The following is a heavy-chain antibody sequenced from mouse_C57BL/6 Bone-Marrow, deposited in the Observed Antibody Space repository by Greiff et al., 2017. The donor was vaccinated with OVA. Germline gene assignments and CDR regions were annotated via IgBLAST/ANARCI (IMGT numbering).Heavy chain of an antibody. CDR2: IYPRSGNS. CDR1: GYTFTSYG. CDR3: ARSPIDGYYNAMDY. Sequence: VKLMESGAELARPGASVKLSCKASGYTFTSYGISWVKQRTGQGLEWIGEIYPRSGNSYYNEKFKGKATLTADKSSSTAYMERRSLTSEDSAVYFCARSPIDGYYNAMDYWGQGTSVTVSS. D-gene: IGHD2-3*01. V-gene: IGHV1-81*01. J-gene: IGHJ4*01.